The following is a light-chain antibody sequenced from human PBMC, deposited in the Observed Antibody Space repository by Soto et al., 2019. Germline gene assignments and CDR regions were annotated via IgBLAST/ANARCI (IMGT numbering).Light chain of an antibody. Sequence: SYELTQPPSVSVAPGKTATITCGGDNIGSESVHWYKQKPGQAPVVVMYHDRDRPSGIPERFSGSNSGNTATLTISRVEAGDEADYYCQVWDSSSDHVVFGGGTKLTVL. CDR3: QVWDSSSDHVV. J-gene: IGLJ2*01. V-gene: IGLV3-21*04. CDR2: HDR. CDR1: NIGSES.